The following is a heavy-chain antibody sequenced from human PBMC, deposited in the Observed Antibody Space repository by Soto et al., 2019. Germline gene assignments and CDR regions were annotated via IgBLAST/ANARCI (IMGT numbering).Heavy chain of an antibody. V-gene: IGHV4-30-4*01. D-gene: IGHD6-25*01. Sequence: SETLSLTCTVSGGSISSGDYYWSWIRQHPGKGLEWIGYIYYSGSTYYNPSLKSRVTISVDTSKNQFSLKLSSVTAADTAVYYSAPVPQTYASGSIFYFVYGDQETLVTASS. J-gene: IGHJ4*01. CDR1: GGSISSGDYY. CDR2: IYYSGST. CDR3: APVPQTYASGSIFYFVY.